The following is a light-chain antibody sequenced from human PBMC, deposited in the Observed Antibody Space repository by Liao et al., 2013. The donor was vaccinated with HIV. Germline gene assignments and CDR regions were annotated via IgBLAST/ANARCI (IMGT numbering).Light chain of an antibody. CDR2: QDS. V-gene: IGLV3-1*01. CDR3: QVWDSSSDLYWV. CDR1: NLGDKY. J-gene: IGLJ3*02. Sequence: SYELTQPPSVSVSPGQTATMTCSGDNLGDKYACWYQQKPGQSPVLVIYQDSKRPSGIPERFSGSNSGNTATLTISRVEAGDEADYYCQVWDSSSDLYWVFGGGTKLTVL.